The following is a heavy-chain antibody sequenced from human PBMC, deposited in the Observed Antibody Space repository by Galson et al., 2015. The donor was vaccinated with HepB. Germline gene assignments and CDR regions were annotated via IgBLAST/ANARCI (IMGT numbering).Heavy chain of an antibody. V-gene: IGHV4-34*01. Sequence: TLSLTCAVYGGSFSGYYWSWIRQPPGKGLEWIGEINHSGSTNYNPSLKSRVTISVDTSKNQFSLKLSSVTAADTAVYYCARGPYYYDSSGYYGYWGQGTLVTVSS. J-gene: IGHJ4*02. D-gene: IGHD3-22*01. CDR3: ARGPYYYDSSGYYGY. CDR2: INHSGST. CDR1: GGSFSGYY.